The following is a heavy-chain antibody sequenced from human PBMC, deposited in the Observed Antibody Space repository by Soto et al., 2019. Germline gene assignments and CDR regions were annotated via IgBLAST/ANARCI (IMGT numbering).Heavy chain of an antibody. V-gene: IGHV1-18*01. J-gene: IGHJ4*02. Sequence: QVQLVQSGPEVKSPGASVKVSCKASGYTFKNYGIKWVRQAPGQGLEWVGWITTYNGNRYSAEKFQGRVTMTTDTSTSTTYMELTSLTSDDTGVYYCARDAQPKGVAADGASDYWGQGTLVTVSS. CDR3: ARDAQPKGVAADGASDY. D-gene: IGHD6-19*01. CDR2: ITTYNGNR. CDR1: GYTFKNYG.